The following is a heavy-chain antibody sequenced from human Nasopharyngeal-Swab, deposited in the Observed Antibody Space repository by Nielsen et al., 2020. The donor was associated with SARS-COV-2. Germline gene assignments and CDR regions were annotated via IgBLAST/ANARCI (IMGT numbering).Heavy chain of an antibody. J-gene: IGHJ4*02. Sequence: WIRQPPGKGLEWVSAIRGSGGSTYYADSVKGRFTISRDNSKNTLYLQMNSLRAEDTAVYYCAKDLTSIAVAGPIIDYWGQGTLVTVSS. V-gene: IGHV3-23*01. CDR2: IRGSGGST. CDR3: AKDLTSIAVAGPIIDY. D-gene: IGHD6-19*01.